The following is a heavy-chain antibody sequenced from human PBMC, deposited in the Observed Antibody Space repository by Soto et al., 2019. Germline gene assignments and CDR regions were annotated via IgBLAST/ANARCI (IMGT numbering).Heavy chain of an antibody. CDR3: ARVSPMTTVNNYYYYMDV. CDR2: ISAYNGNT. V-gene: IGHV1-18*01. Sequence: QVQLVQSGAEVKKPGASVKVSCKASGYTFTSYGISWVRQAPGQGLEWMGWISAYNGNTNYAHNLQGRGTMSTDTSTSTAYMELRSLRSDDTAVYYWARVSPMTTVNNYYYYMDVWGKGTTVTVSS. J-gene: IGHJ6*03. CDR1: GYTFTSYG. D-gene: IGHD4-17*01.